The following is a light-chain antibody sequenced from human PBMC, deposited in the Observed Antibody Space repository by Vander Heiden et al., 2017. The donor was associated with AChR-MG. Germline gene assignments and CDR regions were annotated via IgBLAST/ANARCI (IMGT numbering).Light chain of an antibody. V-gene: IGKV1-33*01. J-gene: IGKJ4*01. Sequence: DIQMTQSPSSLSASVGDRVTITCQASNDIATFLKWYQQKQGKAPKLLIYHASNLVTGVPSRFSGSGSGTHFSLTISSLQPEDFATYYCQQYDDLVAFGGGTKV. CDR2: HAS. CDR1: NDIATF. CDR3: QQYDDLVA.